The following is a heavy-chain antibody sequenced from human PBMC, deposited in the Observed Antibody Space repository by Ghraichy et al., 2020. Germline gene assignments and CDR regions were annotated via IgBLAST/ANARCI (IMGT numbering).Heavy chain of an antibody. V-gene: IGHV4-39*01. Sequence: SETLSLTCTVSGGSISSNNYYWDWIRQPPGKGLEWIGSIYFRGTTYYNPSLKSRVTISVDTSKNQFSLKLSSVPAADTAVYYCARRARTHFDYWGQGTLVTVSS. CDR2: IYFRGTT. CDR1: GGSISSNNYY. J-gene: IGHJ4*02. CDR3: ARRARTHFDY.